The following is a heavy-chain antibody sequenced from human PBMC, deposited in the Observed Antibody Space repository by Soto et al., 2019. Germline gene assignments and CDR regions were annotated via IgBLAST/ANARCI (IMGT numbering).Heavy chain of an antibody. CDR3: AKRVWYFDL. J-gene: IGHJ2*01. CDR2: IKQDGSKK. Sequence: EVQLVESGGGLFEPGGSLRLSCAASGLTFSSYWMTWVRQAPGKGLEWVANIKQDGSKKYYVDSVKGRFTISRDNAKNSLYLQMNSLRAEDTAVYYCAKRVWYFDLWGRGTLVTVSS. CDR1: GLTFSSYW. V-gene: IGHV3-7*03.